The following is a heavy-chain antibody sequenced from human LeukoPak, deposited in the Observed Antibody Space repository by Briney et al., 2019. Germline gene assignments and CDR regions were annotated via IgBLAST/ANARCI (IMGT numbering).Heavy chain of an antibody. V-gene: IGHV4-59*11. CDR1: GASINSHY. D-gene: IGHD2/OR15-2a*01. CDR2: IYYSGST. CDR3: ARVTLSLGPFDY. J-gene: IGHJ4*02. Sequence: SETLSLTCTVSGASINSHYWSWIRQPPGKGLEWIAYIYYSGSTSYNPSFKRRVTMSVDTSKNQFSLRLKSVTAADTAVYYCARVTLSLGPFDYWGQGTLVTVSS.